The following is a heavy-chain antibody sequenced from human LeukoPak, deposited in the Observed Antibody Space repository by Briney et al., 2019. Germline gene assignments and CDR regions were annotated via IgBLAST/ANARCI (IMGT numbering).Heavy chain of an antibody. CDR3: ARIRAVAGTSYYYGMDV. CDR2: IDWDDDK. V-gene: IGHV2-70*11. J-gene: IGHJ6*02. CDR1: GFSLSTSGMC. D-gene: IGHD6-19*01. Sequence: ESGPTLVNPTQTLTLTCTFSGFSLSTSGMCVSWIRQPPGKALEWLARIDWDDDKYYSTSLKTRLTISKDTSKNQVVLTMTNMDPVDTATYYCARIRAVAGTSYYYGMDVWGQGTTVTVSS.